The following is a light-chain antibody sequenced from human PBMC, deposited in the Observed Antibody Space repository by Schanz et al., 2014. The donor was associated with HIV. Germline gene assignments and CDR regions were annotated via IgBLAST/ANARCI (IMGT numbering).Light chain of an antibody. CDR2: DNS. CDR3: AAWDDSLNGVV. CDR1: SSNIGAGYD. J-gene: IGLJ2*01. Sequence: QSVLTQPPSLSGAPGQRVTISCTGSSSNIGAGYDVHWYQQLPGTAPKLLIYDNSNRPSGVPDRFSGSKSGTSASLAITGLQSEDEADYYCAAWDDSLNGVVFGGGTKLTVL. V-gene: IGLV1-40*01.